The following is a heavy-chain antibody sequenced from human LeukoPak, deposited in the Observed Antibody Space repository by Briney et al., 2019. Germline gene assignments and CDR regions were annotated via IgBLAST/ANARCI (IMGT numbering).Heavy chain of an antibody. J-gene: IGHJ4*02. CDR2: MNPNSGNT. V-gene: IGHV1-8*01. Sequence: ASVKVSCKASGYTFTTYDINWVRQATGQGLEWMGWMNPNSGNTGYAQKFQGRVTMTRNTSISTAYMELSSLRSEDTAVYYCAREIDYGDYDFDYWGQGTLVTVSS. CDR1: GYTFTTYD. D-gene: IGHD4-17*01. CDR3: AREIDYGDYDFDY.